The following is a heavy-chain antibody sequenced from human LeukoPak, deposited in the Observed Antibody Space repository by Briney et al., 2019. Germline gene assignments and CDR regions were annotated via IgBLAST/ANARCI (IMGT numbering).Heavy chain of an antibody. J-gene: IGHJ4*02. CDR3: ARVPGYYDSSGYYKFDY. Sequence: GASVKVSCKASGYTFTSYDINWVRQAPGQGLEWMGRINPNSGGTNYAQKFQGRVTMTRDTSISTAYMELSRLRSDDTAVYYCARVPGYYDSSGYYKFDYWGQGTLVTVSS. CDR2: INPNSGGT. D-gene: IGHD3-22*01. V-gene: IGHV1-2*06. CDR1: GYTFTSYD.